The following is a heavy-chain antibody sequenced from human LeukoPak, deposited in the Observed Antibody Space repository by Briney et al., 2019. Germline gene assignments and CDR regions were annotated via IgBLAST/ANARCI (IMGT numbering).Heavy chain of an antibody. V-gene: IGHV4-30-2*01. J-gene: IGHJ1*01. Sequence: SQTLSLTCAVSGGSISSSGYSWSWIRQPPGKGLEWIGYIYHSGSTYYNPSLKSRVTISVDRSKNQFSLKLSSVTAADTAVYYCARGTTEGYFQHWGQGTLVTVSS. D-gene: IGHD1-26*01. CDR3: ARGTTEGYFQH. CDR1: GGSISSSGYS. CDR2: IYHSGST.